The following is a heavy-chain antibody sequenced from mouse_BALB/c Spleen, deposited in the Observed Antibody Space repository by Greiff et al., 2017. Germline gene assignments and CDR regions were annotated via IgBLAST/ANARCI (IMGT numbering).Heavy chain of an antibody. J-gene: IGHJ4*01. CDR2: IYPGDGDT. CDR1: GYAFSSYW. V-gene: IGHV1-80*01. Sequence: QVQLKESGAELVRPGSSVKISCKASGYAFSSYWMNWVKQRPGQGLEWIGQIYPGDGDTNYNGKFKGKATLTADKSSSTAYMQLSSLTSEDSAVYFCARSSDYDDGFYAMDYWGQGTSVTVSS. CDR3: ARSSDYDDGFYAMDY. D-gene: IGHD2-4*01.